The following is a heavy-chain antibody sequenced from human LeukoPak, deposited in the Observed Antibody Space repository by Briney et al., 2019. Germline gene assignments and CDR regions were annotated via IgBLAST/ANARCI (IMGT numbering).Heavy chain of an antibody. J-gene: IGHJ4*02. CDR3: ARDNAHYDSSGYLGY. Sequence: GGSLRLSCAASGFTVSKTYMTWVRQAPGKGLEWVSHIDDADSTHYADSVKGRFTISRDNSKNTLYLQMNSLRAEDTAVYYCARDNAHYDSSGYLGYWGQGTLVTVSS. D-gene: IGHD3-22*01. CDR2: IDDADST. CDR1: GFTVSKTY. V-gene: IGHV3-53*01.